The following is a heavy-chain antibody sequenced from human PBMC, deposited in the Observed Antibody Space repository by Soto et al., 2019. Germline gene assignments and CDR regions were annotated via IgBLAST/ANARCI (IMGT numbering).Heavy chain of an antibody. CDR1: GLTVSNSY. J-gene: IGHJ4*02. CDR2: LYSDGTT. D-gene: IGHD4-17*01. Sequence: PGGSLRLSCAASGLTVSNSYMNWVRQAPGEGIEWVSILYSDGTTYYADSVKGRFTISRDNSKNTLYLQMLSLRADDTAVYYCARDTTVTTPTYFASWGQGT. V-gene: IGHV3-66*01. CDR3: ARDTTVTTPTYFAS.